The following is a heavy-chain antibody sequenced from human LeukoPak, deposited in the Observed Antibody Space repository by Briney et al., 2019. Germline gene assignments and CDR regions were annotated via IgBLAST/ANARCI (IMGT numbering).Heavy chain of an antibody. CDR2: ISGGSDTR. D-gene: IGHD3-3*01. V-gene: IGHV3-48*01. CDR1: GFTFSSYS. J-gene: IGHJ6*02. CDR3: ARAAGSGPYYYYGMDV. Sequence: PGGSLRLSCAASGFTFSSYSMNWVRQSPGKGLEWLSYISGGSDTRYHADSLKGRFTISRDNAKNSLYLQMNSLRVEDSALYYCARAAGSGPYYYYGMDVWGQGTTVTVSS.